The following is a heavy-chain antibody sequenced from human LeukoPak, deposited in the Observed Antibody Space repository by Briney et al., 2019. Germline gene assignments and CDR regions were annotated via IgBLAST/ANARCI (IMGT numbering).Heavy chain of an antibody. CDR2: INHSGST. CDR1: GGSFSGYY. CDR3: ARGTYSSSWYGRASRWFDP. J-gene: IGHJ5*02. Sequence: PSETLSLTCAVYGGSFSGYYWSWIRQPLGKGLEWIGEINHSGSTNYNPSLKSRVTISVDTSKNQFSLKLSSVTAADTAVYYCARGTYSSSWYGRASRWFDPWGQGTLVTVSS. V-gene: IGHV4-34*01. D-gene: IGHD6-13*01.